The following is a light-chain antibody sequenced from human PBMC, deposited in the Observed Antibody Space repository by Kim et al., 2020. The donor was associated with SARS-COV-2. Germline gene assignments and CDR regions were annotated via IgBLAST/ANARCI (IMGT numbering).Light chain of an antibody. V-gene: IGLV3-21*04. J-gene: IGLJ2*01. CDR1: NIGSRS. CDR2: YDT. CDR3: QVWDSGSVHPVV. Sequence: SYELTQPPSVSVAPGQTASITCGGTNIGSRSVHWYQQKPGQAPMMVISYDTARPSGIPERFSGPNSGNTATLTISRVEAGDEADYYCQVWDSGSVHPVVFGGGTKLTVL.